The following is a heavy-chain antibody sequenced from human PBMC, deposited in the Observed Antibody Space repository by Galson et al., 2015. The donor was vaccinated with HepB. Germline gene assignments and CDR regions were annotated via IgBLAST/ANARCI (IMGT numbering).Heavy chain of an antibody. D-gene: IGHD6-6*01. Sequence: SLRLSCAASGFTFSSYWMSWVRQAPGKGLEWVANIKQDGSEKYYVDSVKGRFTMSRDSAKNSLYLQMNSLRAEDTAVYYCARDLYRTSSGAYEYYYMDVWGKGTTVTVSS. J-gene: IGHJ6*03. CDR1: GFTFSSYW. CDR2: IKQDGSEK. V-gene: IGHV3-7*03. CDR3: ARDLYRTSSGAYEYYYMDV.